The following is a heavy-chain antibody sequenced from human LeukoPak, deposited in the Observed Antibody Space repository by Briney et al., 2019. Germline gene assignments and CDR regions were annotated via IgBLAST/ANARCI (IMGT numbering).Heavy chain of an antibody. V-gene: IGHV3-23*01. Sequence: SGGSLRLSCAASGFTFSSYAMTWVRQAPGKGLEWVSGISGSGGSTYYADSVKGRFTISRDNAKNSLYLQMNSLRAEDTAVYYCARAAGPTSPSKDDAFDIWGQGTMVTVSS. J-gene: IGHJ3*02. D-gene: IGHD2-2*01. CDR2: ISGSGGST. CDR3: ARAAGPTSPSKDDAFDI. CDR1: GFTFSSYA.